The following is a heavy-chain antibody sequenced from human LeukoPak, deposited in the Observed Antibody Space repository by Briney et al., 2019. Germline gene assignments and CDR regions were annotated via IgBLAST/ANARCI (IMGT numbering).Heavy chain of an antibody. CDR3: GRDGVVVAAAHSGNRACYYYYMDV. V-gene: IGHV3-21*03. CDR2: ISSISRYI. D-gene: IGHD2-2*01. J-gene: IGHJ6*03. CDR1: GFTFSSYS. Sequence: RGSLRLSCAASGFTFSSYSMNWVRQAPGKGREWVSSISSISRYIYYADSVKGRFTISRDNAKNSPYLQMDSLRAEDTVVYYCGRDGVVVAAAHSGNRACYYYYMDVWGKGTTVTVSS.